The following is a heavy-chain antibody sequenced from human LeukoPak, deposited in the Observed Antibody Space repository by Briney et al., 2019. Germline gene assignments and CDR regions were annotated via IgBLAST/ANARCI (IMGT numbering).Heavy chain of an antibody. V-gene: IGHV1-18*01. CDR1: GYTFTSYG. D-gene: IGHD3-22*01. CDR3: ARGGAYHYDSSGHYSFDY. Sequence: ASVKVSCKASGYTFTSYGVSWVRQAPGQGLEWMGWISAYNGNTNYAQKLQGRVTMTTDTSTSTAYMELRSLRSDDTAVYYCARGGAYHYDSSGHYSFDYWGQGTLVTVSS. J-gene: IGHJ4*02. CDR2: ISAYNGNT.